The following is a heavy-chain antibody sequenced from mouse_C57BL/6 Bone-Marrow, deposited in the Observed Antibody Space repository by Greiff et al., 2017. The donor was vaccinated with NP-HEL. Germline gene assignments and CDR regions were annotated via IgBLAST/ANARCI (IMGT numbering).Heavy chain of an antibody. CDR1: GYTFTSYW. Sequence: QVQLQQPGAELVKPGASVKLSCKASGYTFTSYWMHWVKQRLGQGLEWIGMIHPNSGSTNYNEKFKSKATLTVDKSSSTAYMQLSSLTSEDSAVYYCARWGDGEFAYWGQGTLVTVSA. CDR3: ARWGDGEFAY. D-gene: IGHD3-3*01. CDR2: IHPNSGST. J-gene: IGHJ3*01. V-gene: IGHV1-64*01.